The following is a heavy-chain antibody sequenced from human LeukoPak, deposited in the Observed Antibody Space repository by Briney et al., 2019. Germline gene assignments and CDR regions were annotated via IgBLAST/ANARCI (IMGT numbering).Heavy chain of an antibody. V-gene: IGHV4-59*01. D-gene: IGHD5-12*01. CDR2: IYYSGST. Sequence: SETLSLTCTVSGGSISSYYWGWIRQPPGKGLEWIGYIYYSGSTNYNPSLKSRVTISVDTSKSQFSLKLSSVTAADTAVYYCARVKYSGYDSYYFDYWGQGTPVTVSS. CDR1: GGSISSYY. CDR3: ARVKYSGYDSYYFDY. J-gene: IGHJ4*02.